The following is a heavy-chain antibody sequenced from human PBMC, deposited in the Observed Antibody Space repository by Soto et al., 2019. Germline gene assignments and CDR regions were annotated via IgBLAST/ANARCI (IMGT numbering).Heavy chain of an antibody. CDR2: ISYDGSNK. J-gene: IGHJ4*02. CDR3: AKIAAAGPITYYFDY. CDR1: GFTFSSYG. V-gene: IGHV3-30*18. D-gene: IGHD6-13*01. Sequence: GGSLRLSCAASGFTFSSYGMHWVRQAPGKGLEWVAVISYDGSNKYYADSVKGRFTISRDNSKNTLYLQMNSLRAEDTAVYYCAKIAAAGPITYYFDYWGQGTLVTVSS.